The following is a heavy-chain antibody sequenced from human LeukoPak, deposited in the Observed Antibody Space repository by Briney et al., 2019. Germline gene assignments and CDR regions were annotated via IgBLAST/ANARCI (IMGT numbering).Heavy chain of an antibody. CDR2: INSDGSST. CDR1: GFTFSSYW. V-gene: IGHV3-74*01. J-gene: IGHJ6*02. CDR3: ARGWYYGMDV. D-gene: IGHD5-24*01. Sequence: GGSLRLSCAAAGFTFSSYWMHWVRQATGKGLVWVSRINSDGSSTTYADSVKGRFTISRDNAKNTLYLQMNSLRAEDTAVYYCARGWYYGMDVWGQGTTITVSS.